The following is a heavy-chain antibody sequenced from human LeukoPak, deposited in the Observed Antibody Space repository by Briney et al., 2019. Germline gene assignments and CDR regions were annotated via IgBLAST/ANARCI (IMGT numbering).Heavy chain of an antibody. CDR3: AGSSASRGYNYGRFDY. D-gene: IGHD5-18*01. CDR1: GLIFSTYA. CDR2: INGGADIT. J-gene: IGHJ4*02. Sequence: PGGSLRLSCTASGLIFSTYAMSWVRQAPGKGLEWVSTINGGADITYYADSVKGRFTISRDNSKNTLSLHMNSLRAEDAAVYYCAGSSASRGYNYGRFDYWGQGTLVTVSS. V-gene: IGHV3-23*01.